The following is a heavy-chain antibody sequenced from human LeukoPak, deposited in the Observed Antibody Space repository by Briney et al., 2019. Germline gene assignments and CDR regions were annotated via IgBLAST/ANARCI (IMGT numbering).Heavy chain of an antibody. J-gene: IGHJ4*02. CDR3: ARGWAVAYFDY. Sequence: SETLSLTCTVSGGSISSSSDYWGWIRQPPGKGLEWIGSIYYSGSTYYNPSLKSRVTISVDTSKNQFSLKLSSVTAADTAVYYCARGWAVAYFDYWGQGTLVTVSS. V-gene: IGHV4-39*01. CDR2: IYYSGST. CDR1: GGSISSSSDY. D-gene: IGHD6-19*01.